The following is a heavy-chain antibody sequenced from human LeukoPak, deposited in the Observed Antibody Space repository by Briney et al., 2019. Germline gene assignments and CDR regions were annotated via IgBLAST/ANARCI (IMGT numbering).Heavy chain of an antibody. D-gene: IGHD3-9*01. CDR1: GYTFTSYD. Sequence: ASVKVSCKASGYTFTSYDINWVRQATGQGLAWMGWMNPNSGNTGYAQKFQGRVTMTRNTSISTAYMELSSLRSADTAVYYCARGLNVLRYFDWLPMDVWGQGTTVTVSS. CDR2: MNPNSGNT. J-gene: IGHJ6*02. V-gene: IGHV1-8*01. CDR3: ARGLNVLRYFDWLPMDV.